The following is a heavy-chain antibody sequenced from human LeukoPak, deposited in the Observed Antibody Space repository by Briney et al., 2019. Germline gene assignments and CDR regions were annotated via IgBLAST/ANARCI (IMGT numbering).Heavy chain of an antibody. CDR3: ASTYCSGGSCPYYYYYYMDV. J-gene: IGHJ6*03. D-gene: IGHD2-15*01. V-gene: IGHV4-59*08. Sequence: SETLSLTCTVPGGSISSYYWSWIRQPPGKGLEWIGYIYYSGSTNYNPSLKSRVTISVDTSKNQFSLKLSSVTAADTAVYYCASTYCSGGSCPYYYYYYMDVWGKGTTVTVSS. CDR1: GGSISSYY. CDR2: IYYSGST.